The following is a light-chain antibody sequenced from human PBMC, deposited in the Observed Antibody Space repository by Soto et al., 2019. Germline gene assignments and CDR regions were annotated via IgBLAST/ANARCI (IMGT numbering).Light chain of an antibody. CDR2: DGS. CDR1: GSDIGTYDL. CDR3: CSYTGDDNFVL. J-gene: IGLJ3*02. Sequence: QSVLTQPASVSGSPGQSITISCTGTGSDIGTYDLVSWYQSHPDKAPQLIIFDGSKRPSGVSTRFSASKSGNTASLTISGLQAEDEADYYCCSYTGDDNFVLFGGGTQLTVL. V-gene: IGLV2-23*03.